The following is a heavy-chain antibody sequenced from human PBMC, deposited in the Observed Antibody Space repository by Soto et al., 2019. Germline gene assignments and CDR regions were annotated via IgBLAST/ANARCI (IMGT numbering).Heavy chain of an antibody. CDR1: GYTFTSYG. J-gene: IGHJ6*02. D-gene: IGHD2-15*01. CDR2: ISAYNGNT. V-gene: IGHV1-18*01. CDR3: ARVYCSGGSCYADYYGMDV. Sequence: QVQLVQSGAEVKKPGASVKVSCKASGYTFTSYGISWVRQAPGQGLEWMGWISAYNGNTNYAQKLQGRVTMTTDTXXSXAXXELRSLRSDDTAVYYCARVYCSGGSCYADYYGMDVWGQGTTVTVSS.